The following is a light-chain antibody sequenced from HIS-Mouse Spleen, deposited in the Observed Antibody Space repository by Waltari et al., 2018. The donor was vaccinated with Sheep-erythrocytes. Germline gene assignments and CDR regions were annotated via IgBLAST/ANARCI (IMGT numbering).Light chain of an antibody. Sequence: EIVLTQSPATLSLSPGDRATLSCRASQSVSSYLAWYQQKPGQAPRLLIYDASNRATGIPARFSGSGSGTDFTLTISSLEPEDFAVYYCQRRSNWPPTFGQGTKVEIK. CDR2: DAS. V-gene: IGKV3-11*01. CDR3: QRRSNWPPT. CDR1: QSVSSY. J-gene: IGKJ1*01.